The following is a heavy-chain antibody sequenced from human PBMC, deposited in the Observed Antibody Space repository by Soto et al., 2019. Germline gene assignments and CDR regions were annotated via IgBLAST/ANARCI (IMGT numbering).Heavy chain of an antibody. V-gene: IGHV2-5*02. CDR1: GFSLSTSGVG. Sequence: SGPTLVNPTQTLTLTCTFSGFSLSTSGVGVGWIRQPRGKALEWLALIYWDDDKRYSPSLKSRLTITKDTSKNQVVLTMTNKDPVDTATYYCALVITGTTFDYWGQGTLVTVSS. CDR2: IYWDDDK. D-gene: IGHD1-7*01. J-gene: IGHJ4*02. CDR3: ALVITGTTFDY.